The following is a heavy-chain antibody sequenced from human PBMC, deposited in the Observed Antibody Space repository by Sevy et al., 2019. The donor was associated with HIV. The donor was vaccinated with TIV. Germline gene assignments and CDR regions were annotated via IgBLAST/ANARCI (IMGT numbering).Heavy chain of an antibody. CDR1: GGSFSGYY. CDR2: INRCGST. V-gene: IGHV4-34*01. D-gene: IGHD1-1*01. Sequence: SETLSLTCGVYGGSFSGYYWSWIRQPPGKGLEWMGEINRCGSTNYNPSLKSRVTISVDTSKNQFYLKLNSLTAADTAVYYCARYRGAGNFDYWGQGTLVTVSS. CDR3: ARYRGAGNFDY. J-gene: IGHJ4*02.